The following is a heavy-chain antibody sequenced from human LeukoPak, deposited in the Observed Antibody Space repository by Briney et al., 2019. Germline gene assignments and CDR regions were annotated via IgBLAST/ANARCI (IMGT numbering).Heavy chain of an antibody. V-gene: IGHV3-30*18. CDR3: AKDQGGDYDYYYYGMDV. D-gene: IGHD4-17*01. CDR2: ISYDGSNK. Sequence: GGSLRLSRAASGFTFSSYGMHWVRQAPGKGLEWVAVISYDGSNKYYADSVKGRFTISRDNSKNTLYLQMNSLRAEDTAVYYCAKDQGGDYDYYYYGMDVWGQGTTVTVSS. CDR1: GFTFSSYG. J-gene: IGHJ6*02.